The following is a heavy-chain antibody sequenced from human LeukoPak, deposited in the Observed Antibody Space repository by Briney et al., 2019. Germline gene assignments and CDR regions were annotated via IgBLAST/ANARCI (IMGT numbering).Heavy chain of an antibody. Sequence: AETLSLTCTGSGGAISSYYWSWIRQPAGKGLEWIGRIYISGGTDYNPSLRGRVTLSVDTSKNQFSLKLSSVTAADTAVYYCARDGSGSYYMRSYYFDYWGQGTLATVSS. V-gene: IGHV4-4*07. CDR1: GGAISSYY. J-gene: IGHJ4*02. D-gene: IGHD3-10*01. CDR3: ARDGSGSYYMRSYYFDY. CDR2: IYISGGT.